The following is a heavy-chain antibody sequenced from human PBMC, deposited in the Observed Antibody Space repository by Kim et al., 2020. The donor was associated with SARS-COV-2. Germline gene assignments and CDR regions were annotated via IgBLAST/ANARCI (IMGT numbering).Heavy chain of an antibody. V-gene: IGHV1-2*02. Sequence: ASVKVSCKASGYTFTGYYIHWVRQAPGQGLEWMGWINSNSGGTNFAQKFQGRVTMTRDTSISTVYMEVSRLKSDDTATYYCARGHGVRGIIFFDYWGQGSWSPSPQ. CDR2: INSNSGGT. CDR3: ARGHGVRGIIFFDY. CDR1: GYTFTGYY. D-gene: IGHD3-10*01. J-gene: IGHJ4*02.